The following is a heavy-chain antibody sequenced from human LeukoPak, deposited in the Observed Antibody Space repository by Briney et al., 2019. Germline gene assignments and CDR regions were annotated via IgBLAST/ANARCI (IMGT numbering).Heavy chain of an antibody. CDR2: ITSRGTYI. V-gene: IGHV3-21*01. J-gene: IGHJ6*03. CDR1: GFTFNNYN. CDR3: ARVAVAGIRYYYMDV. Sequence: GGSLRLSCAASGFTFNNYNMNWVRQAPGKALEWVSSITSRGTYIFYADSVKGRFTISRDNAKNSLYLQMNSLRAEDTAVYYCARVAVAGIRYYYMDVWGKGTTVTVSS. D-gene: IGHD6-19*01.